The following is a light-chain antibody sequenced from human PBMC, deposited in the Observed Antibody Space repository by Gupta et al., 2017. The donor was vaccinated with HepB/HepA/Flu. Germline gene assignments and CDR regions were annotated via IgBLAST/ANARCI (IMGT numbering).Light chain of an antibody. Sequence: SSELTPDPAVSVALGQTVRITCQGDSLRSYYASWYQQKPGQAPVLVIYGKNNRPSGIPDRFSGSSSGNTASLTITGAQAEDEADYYCNSRDSSGNLLWVFGGGTKLTVL. CDR3: NSRDSSGNLLWV. J-gene: IGLJ3*02. CDR1: SLRSYY. CDR2: GKN. V-gene: IGLV3-19*01.